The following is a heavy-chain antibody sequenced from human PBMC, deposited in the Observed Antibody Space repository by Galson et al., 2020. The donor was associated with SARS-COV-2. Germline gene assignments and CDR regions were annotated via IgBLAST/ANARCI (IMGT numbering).Heavy chain of an antibody. Sequence: GGSLRLSCAASGFTFSSYGMHWVRQAPGKGLEWVAVIWYDGSNKYYADSVKGRFTISRDNSKNTLYLQMNSLRAEDTAVYYCAKTYSNYYDPDYYYGRDVWGQGTTVTVSS. CDR2: IWYDGSNK. J-gene: IGHJ6*02. D-gene: IGHD4-4*01. CDR3: AKTYSNYYDPDYYYGRDV. V-gene: IGHV3-33*06. CDR1: GFTFSSYG.